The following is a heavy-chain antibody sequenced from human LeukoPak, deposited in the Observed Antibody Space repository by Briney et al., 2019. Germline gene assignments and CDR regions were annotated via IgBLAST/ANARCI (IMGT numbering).Heavy chain of an antibody. V-gene: IGHV3-11*06. D-gene: IGHD1-26*01. CDR3: ARGGQELDN. Sequence: GGSLRLSCGASGFTFSDFYMSWIRQAPGKGLEWVSYIGSSSTYTNYADSVKGRFTISRDNAKNSLYLQMSSLRADDTAVYYCARGGQELDNWGQGTLVTVSS. CDR2: IGSSSTYT. J-gene: IGHJ4*02. CDR1: GFTFSDFY.